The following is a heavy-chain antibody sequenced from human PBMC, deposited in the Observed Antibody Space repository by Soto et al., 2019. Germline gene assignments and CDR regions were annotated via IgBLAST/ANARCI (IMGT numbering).Heavy chain of an antibody. CDR2: ISGSGGST. CDR1: GFTFSSYA. Sequence: GGSLRLSCAASGFTFSSYAMSWVRQAPGKGLEWVSAISGSGGSTYYADSVKGRFTISRDNSKNTLYLQMNSLRAEDTAVYYCCAPSRFLEWLFPRIQLWSGQAFDIWGQGTMVTVSS. CDR3: CAPSRFLEWLFPRIQLWSGQAFDI. D-gene: IGHD3-3*01. V-gene: IGHV3-23*01. J-gene: IGHJ3*02.